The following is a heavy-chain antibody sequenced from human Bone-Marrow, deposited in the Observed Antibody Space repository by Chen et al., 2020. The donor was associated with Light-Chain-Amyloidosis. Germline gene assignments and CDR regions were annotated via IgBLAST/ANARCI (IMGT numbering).Heavy chain of an antibody. Sequence: VKEGEEGKKTGEEGTVSCKASGYTFTSYGISWVRQAPGQGLEWMGWISASNGTTPYAPQLPGRLPIPPTPSPLPSSLPLLLLLSSPPSFSSSPLSFLPFSPPLYYFDYWGQGTLVTVSS. CDR2: ISASNGTT. J-gene: IGHJ4*02. V-gene: IGHV1-18*01. CDR1: GYTFTSYG. CDR3: PLSFLPFSPPLYYFDY.